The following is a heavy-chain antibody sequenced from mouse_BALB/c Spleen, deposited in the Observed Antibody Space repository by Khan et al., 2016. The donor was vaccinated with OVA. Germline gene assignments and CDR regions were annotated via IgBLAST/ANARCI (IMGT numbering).Heavy chain of an antibody. Sequence: QIQLVQSGPELKKPGETVKISCKASGYTFTNYGMNWVTQAPGKGLKWMGWINTYTGEQTYADDFKGRFAFSLENSDSTAYLQINNLKDEDTSTYFCTRRISNFALDYWGHGTSVTVSS. D-gene: IGHD1-1*01. CDR2: INTYTGEQ. V-gene: IGHV9-3-1*01. CDR1: GYTFTNYG. CDR3: TRRISNFALDY. J-gene: IGHJ4*01.